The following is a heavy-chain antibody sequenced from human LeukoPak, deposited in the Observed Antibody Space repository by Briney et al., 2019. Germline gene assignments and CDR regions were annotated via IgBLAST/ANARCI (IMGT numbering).Heavy chain of an antibody. J-gene: IGHJ3*02. Sequence: GGSLRLSCAASGFTFSSYTMNWVRQAPGKGLEWVSSISSSSSYIYYADSVKGRFTISRDNAKNSLYLQMNSLRAEDTAVYYCARDTYDILTGYYEWAFDIWGQGTMVTVSS. V-gene: IGHV3-21*06. D-gene: IGHD3-9*01. CDR1: GFTFSSYT. CDR2: ISSSSSYI. CDR3: ARDTYDILTGYYEWAFDI.